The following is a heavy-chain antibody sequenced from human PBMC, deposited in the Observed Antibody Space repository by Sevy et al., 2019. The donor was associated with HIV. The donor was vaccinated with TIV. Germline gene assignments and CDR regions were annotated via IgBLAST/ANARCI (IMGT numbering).Heavy chain of an antibody. V-gene: IGHV1-2*02. CDR3: ARVWNSDYYDSSGPNWFDP. CDR2: INPNSGGT. D-gene: IGHD3-22*01. Sequence: ASVKVSCKASGYTFTVYSMHWVRQAPGQGLEWMGWINPNSGGTNYAQKFQGRVTMTRDTSISTAYMELSRLKFDDTAVYYCARVWNSDYYDSSGPNWFDPWGQGTLVTVSS. J-gene: IGHJ5*02. CDR1: GYTFTVYS.